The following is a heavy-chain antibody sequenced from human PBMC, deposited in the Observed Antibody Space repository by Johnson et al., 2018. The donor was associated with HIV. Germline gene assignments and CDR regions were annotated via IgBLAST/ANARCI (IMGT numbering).Heavy chain of an antibody. V-gene: IGHV3-74*01. CDR3: ARRVPSKQLVDAFDI. D-gene: IGHD6-6*01. J-gene: IGHJ3*02. CDR2: IKSDGSST. CDR1: GFTFSSYW. Sequence: VQLVESGGGLVQPGGSLRLSCAASGFTFSSYWMHWVRQAPGNGLVWVSRIKSDGSSTSYADSVKGRFTISRDNAKNTLYLLMNSLRAEDTAVYYCARRVPSKQLVDAFDIWGQGTMVTVSS.